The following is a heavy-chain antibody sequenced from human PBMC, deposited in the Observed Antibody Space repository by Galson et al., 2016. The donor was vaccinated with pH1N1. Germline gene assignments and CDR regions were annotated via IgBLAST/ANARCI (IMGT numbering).Heavy chain of an antibody. V-gene: IGHV3-7*01. CDR3: ARAVGNFDSH. J-gene: IGHJ4*02. D-gene: IGHD3-9*01. CDR2: INQDGSVT. CDR1: GFTFSSYW. Sequence: SLRLSCAASGFTFSSYWMSWVRQAPGKGLEWVANINQDGSVTYYVDPVKGRFTISRDNAKNSLYLQMNSLRAEDTAVYYCARAVGNFDSHWGQGTLVTVSS.